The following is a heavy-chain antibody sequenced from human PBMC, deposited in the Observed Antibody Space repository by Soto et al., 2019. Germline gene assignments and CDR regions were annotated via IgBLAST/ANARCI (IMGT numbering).Heavy chain of an antibody. CDR2: IIPIPGTA. V-gene: IGHV1-69*01. Sequence: QVQLVQSGAEVKKPGSSVKVSCKASGGTFGSYAISWVRQAPGQGLEWMGGIIPIPGTANYEQKFQGRVTIAADDSTSTAYMELSSLRSEDTAVYYCARSQGSSTSLEIYYYYYYGMDVWGQGPTVTVSS. CDR3: ARSQGSSTSLEIYYYYYYGMDV. J-gene: IGHJ6*02. D-gene: IGHD2-2*01. CDR1: GGTFGSYA.